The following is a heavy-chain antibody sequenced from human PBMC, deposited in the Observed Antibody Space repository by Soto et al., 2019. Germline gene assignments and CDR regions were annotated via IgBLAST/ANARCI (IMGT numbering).Heavy chain of an antibody. D-gene: IGHD5-18*01. V-gene: IGHV3-15*07. CDR2: IKSKTDGGTT. CDR1: GFTFSNAW. CDR3: TTEAYSYGSADFDY. Sequence: PGGSLRLSCAASGFTFSNAWMNWVRQAPGKGLEWVGRIKSKTDGGTTDYAAPVKGRFTISRDDSKNTLYLQMNSLKTEDTAVYYCTTEAYSYGSADFDYWGQGTLVTVS. J-gene: IGHJ4*02.